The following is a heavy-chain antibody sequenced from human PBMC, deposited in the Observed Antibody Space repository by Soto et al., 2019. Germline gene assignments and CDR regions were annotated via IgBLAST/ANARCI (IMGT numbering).Heavy chain of an antibody. V-gene: IGHV1-69*12. CDR3: ARGRTELRYRNYYYYGLDA. D-gene: IGHD3-9*01. CDR1: GGTFSSYA. CDR2: ITPIFGTA. J-gene: IGHJ6*02. Sequence: QVQLVQSVAEVKKPGSSVKVSCKASGGTFSSYAISWVRQAPGQGLEWMGGITPIFGTANYAQTFQGRVTITADESTRTAYMELSSLRSEDTAVYYCARGRTELRYRNYYYYGLDAWGQGTTVTVSS.